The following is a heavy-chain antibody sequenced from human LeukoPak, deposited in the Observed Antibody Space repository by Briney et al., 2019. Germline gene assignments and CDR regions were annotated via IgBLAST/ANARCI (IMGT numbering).Heavy chain of an antibody. D-gene: IGHD3-22*01. Sequence: GGSLGLSCAAFGFTFSSYGMHWVRQAPGKGLEWVAFIRYDGSNKYYADSVKGRFTISRDNSKNTLYLQMNSLRAEDTAVYYCAKDRGITMIPSSEYFQHWGQGTLVTVSS. CDR3: AKDRGITMIPSSEYFQH. J-gene: IGHJ1*01. V-gene: IGHV3-30*02. CDR2: IRYDGSNK. CDR1: GFTFSSYG.